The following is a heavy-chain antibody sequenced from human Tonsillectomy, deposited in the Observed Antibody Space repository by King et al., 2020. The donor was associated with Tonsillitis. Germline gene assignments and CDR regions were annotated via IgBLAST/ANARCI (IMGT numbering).Heavy chain of an antibody. J-gene: IGHJ4*02. CDR1: GFTFSSFA. CDR3: AKVGASEQQLADLDY. Sequence: EVQLVESGGGLVQPGGSLRLSCAASGFTFSSFAMSWVRQAPGKGLEWVSVIYSGGTGTHYADSVKGRFTISRDNSKNTLYLEMNSLRAEDTAVYYCAKVGASEQQLADLDYWGQGTLVTVSS. D-gene: IGHD6-13*01. V-gene: IGHV3-23*03. CDR2: IYSGGTGT.